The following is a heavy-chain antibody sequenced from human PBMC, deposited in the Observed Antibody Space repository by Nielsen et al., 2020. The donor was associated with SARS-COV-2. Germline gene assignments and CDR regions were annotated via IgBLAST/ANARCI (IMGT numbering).Heavy chain of an antibody. J-gene: IGHJ4*02. CDR3: ARDTCTNGVCFDY. D-gene: IGHD2-8*01. CDR2: ISSSSTYI. Sequence: GGSLRLSCAASGFTFKSYTMNWVRQAPGKGPEWVSSISSSSTYIYYTDSVKGRFTSSRDNAKNSLYLQMNSLRAEDTAVYYCARDTCTNGVCFDYWGQGTLVTVSS. CDR1: GFTFKSYT. V-gene: IGHV3-21*01.